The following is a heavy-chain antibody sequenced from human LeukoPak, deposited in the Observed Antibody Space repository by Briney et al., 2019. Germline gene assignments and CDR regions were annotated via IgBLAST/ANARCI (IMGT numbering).Heavy chain of an antibody. J-gene: IGHJ5*02. CDR1: GGSASSGSYY. D-gene: IGHD2-15*01. Sequence: SETLSLTCTVSGGSASSGSYYWSWIRQPPGKGLEWIGYTYYSGSTNYNPSLKSRVTISVDTSKNQFSLKLSSVTAADTAVYYCARAVVVVAATFWFDPWGQGTLVTVSS. V-gene: IGHV4-61*01. CDR3: ARAVVVVAATFWFDP. CDR2: TYYSGST.